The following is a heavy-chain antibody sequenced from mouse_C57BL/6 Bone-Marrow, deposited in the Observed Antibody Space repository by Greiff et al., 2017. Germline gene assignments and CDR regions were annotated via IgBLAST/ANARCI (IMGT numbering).Heavy chain of an antibody. J-gene: IGHJ3*01. CDR1: GYSFTGYY. Sequence: EVQLQQSGPELVKPGASVKISCKASGYSFTGYYMNWVKQSPEKSLEWIGEINPSTGGTTYNQKFKAKATLTVDKSSSTAYMQLKSLTSEDSAVYYCASCNYGFAYWGQGTLVTGSA. D-gene: IGHD2-1*01. V-gene: IGHV1-42*01. CDR3: ASCNYGFAY. CDR2: INPSTGGT.